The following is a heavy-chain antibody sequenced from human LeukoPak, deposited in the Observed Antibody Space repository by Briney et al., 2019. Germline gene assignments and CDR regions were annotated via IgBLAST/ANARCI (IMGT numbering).Heavy chain of an antibody. V-gene: IGHV4-31*11. CDR1: GDSVSSGGYY. CDR2: ISNSGTT. D-gene: IGHD2-21*02. J-gene: IGHJ3*02. CDR3: ARDVVVTSSPDAFDI. Sequence: SQTLSLTCAVSGDSVSSGGYYWTWIRQHPGKGLEWIGYISNSGTTSYNPSLESRVSISVDTSNNQFSLRLSSVTAADTAVYYCARDVVVTSSPDAFDIWGQGTMVTVSS.